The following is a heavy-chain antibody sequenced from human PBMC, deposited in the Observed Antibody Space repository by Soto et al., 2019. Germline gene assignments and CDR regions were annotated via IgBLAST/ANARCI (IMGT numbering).Heavy chain of an antibody. CDR2: ISGGASDK. D-gene: IGHD2-21*01. V-gene: IGHV3-7*01. CDR3: VREDWHRFDS. J-gene: IGHJ4*02. Sequence: EVQLVESGGRLVQPGGSLRLSCAASGFMFSAYWMSWVRQDPGKGLEWVATISGGASDKIYVDSVKGRFTISRDDSKNTLYLQMNSLRDEDTAVYYCVREDWHRFDSWGQGTLVTVSS. CDR1: GFMFSAYW.